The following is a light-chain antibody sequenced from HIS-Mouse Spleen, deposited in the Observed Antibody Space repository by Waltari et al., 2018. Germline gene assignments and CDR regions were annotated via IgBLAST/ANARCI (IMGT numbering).Light chain of an antibody. CDR3: CSYAGSYTLV. Sequence: QSALTQPRSVSGSPGQSVTISCTGTSSDVGGYNYVSWYQQHPGKAPKLMIYDVSKRPSGVPDRFAGSTSGNTASLPISGLQAEDEADYYCCSYAGSYTLVFGGGTKLTVL. CDR2: DVS. V-gene: IGLV2-11*01. J-gene: IGLJ2*01. CDR1: SSDVGGYNY.